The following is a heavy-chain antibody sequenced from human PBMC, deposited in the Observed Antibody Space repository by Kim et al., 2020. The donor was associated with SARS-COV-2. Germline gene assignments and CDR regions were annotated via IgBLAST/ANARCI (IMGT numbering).Heavy chain of an antibody. CDR3: AKDAGDSSSWYGRLYYG. D-gene: IGHD6-13*01. Sequence: GGSLRLSCAASGFTFDDYAMHWVRQAPGKGLEWVSGISWNSGSIGYADSVKGRFTISRDNAKNSLYLQMNSLRAEDTALYYCAKDAGDSSSWYGRLYYG. V-gene: IGHV3-9*01. CDR1: GFTFDDYA. J-gene: IGHJ6*01. CDR2: ISWNSGSI.